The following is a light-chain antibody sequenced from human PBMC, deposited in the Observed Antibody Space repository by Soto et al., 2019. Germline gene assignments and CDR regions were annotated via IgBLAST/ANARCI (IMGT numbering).Light chain of an antibody. CDR3: QHYNSYSEA. CDR1: QTISSW. CDR2: KAS. Sequence: DIQMTQSPSTLSGSVGDRVTITCRASQTISSWLAWYQQKPGKAPKLLIYKASTLKSGVPSRSSGSGSGTEFTLTISTLQPDDVATYYCQHYNSYSEAFGQGTKVEL. J-gene: IGKJ1*01. V-gene: IGKV1-5*03.